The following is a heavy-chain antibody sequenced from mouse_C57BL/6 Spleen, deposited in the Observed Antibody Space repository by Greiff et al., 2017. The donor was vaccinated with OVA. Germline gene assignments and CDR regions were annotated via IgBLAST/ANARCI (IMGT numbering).Heavy chain of an antibody. CDR2: IDPSDSYT. Sequence: QVQLQQSGAELVMPGASVKLSCKACGYTFTSYWMHWVKQRPGQGLEWIGEIDPSDSYTNYNQKFKGKSTLTVDKSSSTAYMQLSSLTSEDSAVYYCARGGIVATDYWGQGTTLTVSS. CDR3: ARGGIVATDY. D-gene: IGHD1-1*01. J-gene: IGHJ2*01. CDR1: GYTFTSYW. V-gene: IGHV1-69*01.